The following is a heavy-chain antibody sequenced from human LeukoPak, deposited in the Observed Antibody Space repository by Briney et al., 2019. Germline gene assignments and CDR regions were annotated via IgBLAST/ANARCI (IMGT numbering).Heavy chain of an antibody. CDR1: SDSITSGHY. D-gene: IGHD3-3*01. J-gene: IGHJ3*01. Sequence: KPSETLSLTCAVSSDSITSGHYWGWIRQPPGKGLEWIGSIYHSGKTYYNPSLKSRVTISVDTSKNQFSLKLTSVTAADTAVYYCARMRWYYDFWSGYLDGFDVWGQGTMVTVSS. CDR2: IYHSGKT. V-gene: IGHV4-38-2*01. CDR3: ARMRWYYDFWSGYLDGFDV.